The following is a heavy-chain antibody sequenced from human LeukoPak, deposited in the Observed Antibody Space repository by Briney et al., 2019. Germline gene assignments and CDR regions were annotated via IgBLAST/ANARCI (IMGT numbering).Heavy chain of an antibody. V-gene: IGHV3-7*01. D-gene: IGHD6-13*01. CDR1: GFTFSRYW. J-gene: IGHJ4*02. Sequence: GGSLRLSCAASGFTFSRYWMSWVRQAPGKGLEWVANIKQDGSEKYYVDSVKGRFTISRDSAKNSLYLQMNSLRAEDTAVYYGVRDFRARSSWPCRTDFDSWGQGTLVTVSS. CDR3: VRDFRARSSWPCRTDFDS. CDR2: IKQDGSEK.